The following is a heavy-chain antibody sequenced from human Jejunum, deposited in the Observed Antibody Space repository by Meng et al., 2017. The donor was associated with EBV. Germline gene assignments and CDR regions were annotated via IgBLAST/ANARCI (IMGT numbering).Heavy chain of an antibody. CDR2: IYNSEST. J-gene: IGHJ4*02. V-gene: IGHV4-61*08. D-gene: IGHD1-26*01. Sequence: GPLQESGAGLVKPSETLSLTCTVSGGSVSSGGYYWSWIRQPPGKGLEWIGYIYNSESTNYKSSLKSRVTISADTSKNQFSLRLSSVTAADTAVYYCARDQNGSYFAYWGQGTLVTVSS. CDR3: ARDQNGSYFAY. CDR1: GGSVSSGGYY.